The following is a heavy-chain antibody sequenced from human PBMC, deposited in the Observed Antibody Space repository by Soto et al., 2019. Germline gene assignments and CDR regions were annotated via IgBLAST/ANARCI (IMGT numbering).Heavy chain of an antibody. V-gene: IGHV3-7*03. CDR2: IKQDGSEK. Sequence: GGSLRLSCTASGFTFSSYWMSWVRQAPGKGLEWVANIKQDGSEKYYVDSVKGRFTISRDNAKNSLYLQMNSLRAEDTAVYYCASWRWGYYFDYWGQGTLVTVSS. J-gene: IGHJ4*02. D-gene: IGHD7-27*01. CDR1: GFTFSSYW. CDR3: ASWRWGYYFDY.